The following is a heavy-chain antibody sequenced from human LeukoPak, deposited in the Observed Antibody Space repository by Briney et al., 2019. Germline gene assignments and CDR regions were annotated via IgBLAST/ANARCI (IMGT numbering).Heavy chain of an antibody. CDR2: IYYSGST. CDR1: GGSVSSGTYY. CDR3: ARDSRRYCSGGSCPVDY. V-gene: IGHV4-61*01. Sequence: SETLSLTRTVSGGSVSSGTYYWSCIRQPPGKGLEWIGYIYYSGSTNYNPSLKSRVTISVDTSKNQFSLNLSSVTAADTAVYYCARDSRRYCSGGSCPVDYWGQGTLVTVSS. J-gene: IGHJ4*02. D-gene: IGHD2-15*01.